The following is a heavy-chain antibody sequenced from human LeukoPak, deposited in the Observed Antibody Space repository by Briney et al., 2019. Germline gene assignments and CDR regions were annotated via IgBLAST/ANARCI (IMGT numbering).Heavy chain of an antibody. Sequence: ASVKVSCKASGYTFTGYYMHWVRQAPGQGLERMGWINPNSGGTNYAQKFQGRVTMTRDTSISTAYMELSRLRSDDTAVYYCARPYYYDSSGYCYDYWGQGTLVTVSS. CDR2: INPNSGGT. D-gene: IGHD3-22*01. V-gene: IGHV1-2*02. CDR3: ARPYYYDSSGYCYDY. CDR1: GYTFTGYY. J-gene: IGHJ4*02.